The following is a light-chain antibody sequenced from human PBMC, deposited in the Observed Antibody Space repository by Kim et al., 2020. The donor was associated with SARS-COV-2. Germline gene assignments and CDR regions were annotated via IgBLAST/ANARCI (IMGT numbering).Light chain of an antibody. CDR1: SLRSYY. Sequence: AVEQTGKITCQGDSLRSYYAGWYQQKPGQAPILVIYGRNNRPSGIPDRFSGSSSVNTASLTITGAQAEDEADYYCNSRDSTGKRWVFGTGTKVTVL. J-gene: IGLJ1*01. CDR3: NSRDSTGKRWV. CDR2: GRN. V-gene: IGLV3-19*01.